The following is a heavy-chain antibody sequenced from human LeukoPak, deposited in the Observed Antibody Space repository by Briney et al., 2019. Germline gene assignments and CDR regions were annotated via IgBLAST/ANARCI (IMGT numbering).Heavy chain of an antibody. Sequence: GESLRLSCAASGFTFSSYPMNWVRQAPGKGLEWVAGTSSGHRPFHAESVKGHFTLSRDKYKGTLYLQMNGLRAEDTAVYYCAKDATASPYFHWFDNWGQGTQVIVSS. CDR1: GFTFSSYP. D-gene: IGHD3-9*01. CDR3: AKDATASPYFHWFDN. J-gene: IGHJ4*02. CDR2: TSSGHRP. V-gene: IGHV3-23*01.